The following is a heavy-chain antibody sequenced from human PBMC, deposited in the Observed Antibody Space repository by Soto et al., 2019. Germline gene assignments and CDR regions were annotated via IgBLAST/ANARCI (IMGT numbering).Heavy chain of an antibody. Sequence: EVQLVESGGGLVKPGGSLRLSCGASGFSFNNAWLNWVRQAPGKGLEWVGSIKRKSDGELAEYAAPVNDRFTISRDDSINTVFLQMNGLKTEDTAVYYCALVTSDYWGQGTLVTVSS. V-gene: IGHV3-15*07. D-gene: IGHD2-8*02. CDR1: GFSFNNAW. CDR3: ALVTSDY. J-gene: IGHJ4*02. CDR2: IKRKSDGELA.